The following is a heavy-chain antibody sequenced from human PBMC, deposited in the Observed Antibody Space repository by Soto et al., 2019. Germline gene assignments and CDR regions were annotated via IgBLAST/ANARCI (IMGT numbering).Heavy chain of an antibody. CDR2: IYSGGST. CDR3: ARDVRYNWNSFAFDI. J-gene: IGHJ3*02. D-gene: IGHD1-7*01. Sequence: GGSLRLSCAASGFTVSSNYMSWVRQAPGKGLEWVSVIYSGGSTYYADSVKGRFTISRDNSKNTLYLQMNSLRAEDTAVYYCARDVRYNWNSFAFDIWGQGTMVTVSS. V-gene: IGHV3-66*01. CDR1: GFTVSSNY.